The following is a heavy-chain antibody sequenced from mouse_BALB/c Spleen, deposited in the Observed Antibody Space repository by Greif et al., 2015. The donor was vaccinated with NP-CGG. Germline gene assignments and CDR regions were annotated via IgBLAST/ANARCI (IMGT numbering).Heavy chain of an antibody. V-gene: IGHV3-6*02. Sequence: VQLKESGPVLVKPSQSLSLTCSVTGYSITSGYYWNWIRQFPGNKLEWMGYISYDGSNNYNPSLKNRISITRDTSKNQFFLKMNSVTTEDTATYYCARDGNYYYAMDYWGQGTSVTVSS. D-gene: IGHD2-1*01. CDR2: ISYDGSN. J-gene: IGHJ4*01. CDR1: GYSITSGYY. CDR3: ARDGNYYYAMDY.